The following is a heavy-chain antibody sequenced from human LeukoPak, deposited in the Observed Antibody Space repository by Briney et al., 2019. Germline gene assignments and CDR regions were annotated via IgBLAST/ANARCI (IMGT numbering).Heavy chain of an antibody. V-gene: IGHV3-49*04. CDR3: TRDRGSYHLDY. J-gene: IGHJ4*02. CDR1: GFTFGDYG. D-gene: IGHD1-26*01. CDR2: IRSKAYGGTT. Sequence: GRSLRLSCSASGFTFGDYGISWARQAPGKGLEWVGFIRSKAYGGTTEYAASVKGRFTISRDDSKSIAYLQMNSLKTEDTGVYYCTRDRGSYHLDYWGQGTLVTVSS.